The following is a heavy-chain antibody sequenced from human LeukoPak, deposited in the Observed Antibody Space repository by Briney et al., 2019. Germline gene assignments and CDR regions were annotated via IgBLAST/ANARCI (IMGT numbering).Heavy chain of an antibody. CDR2: VYSSGST. V-gene: IGHV4-59*01. CDR1: GASISGYY. Sequence: SETLSLTCSVSGASISGYYWSWIRQPPRQRLQCIAYVYSSGSTNYNPSLKSRVTISEDTSKNQFSLSLGSVTAADTAVYYCARGDRRDGFRFESWGQGTLVTVS. J-gene: IGHJ4*02. D-gene: IGHD5-24*01. CDR3: ARGDRRDGFRFES.